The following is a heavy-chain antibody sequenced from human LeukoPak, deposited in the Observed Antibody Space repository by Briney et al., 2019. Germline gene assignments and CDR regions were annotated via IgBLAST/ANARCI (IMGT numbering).Heavy chain of an antibody. CDR1: GFTFSSYG. J-gene: IGHJ4*02. CDR2: IRYDGSNK. CDR3: AKAAVHSSGIPDY. V-gene: IGHV3-30*02. D-gene: IGHD6-19*01. Sequence: GGSLRLSCAASGFTFSSYGMSWVRQAPGKGLEWVAFIRYDGSNKYYADSVKGRFTISRDNSKNTLYLQMNSLRAEDTAVYYCAKAAVHSSGIPDYWGQGTLVTVSS.